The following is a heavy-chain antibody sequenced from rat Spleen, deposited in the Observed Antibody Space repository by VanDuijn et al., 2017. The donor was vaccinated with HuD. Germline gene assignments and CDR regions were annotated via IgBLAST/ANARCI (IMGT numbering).Heavy chain of an antibody. CDR2: IRSSGGST. CDR3: TRKGEL. J-gene: IGHJ2*01. Sequence: EVQLVESGGGLVQPGRSLKLSCAASGFTFSHYDMAWVRQAPAKGLEWVASIRSSGGSTYYRDSVKGRFTVSRDNAKSTLYLRMDSLRSEDTATYYCTRKGELWGQGVMVTVSS. D-gene: IGHD5-1*01. V-gene: IGHV5S23*01. CDR1: GFTFSHYD.